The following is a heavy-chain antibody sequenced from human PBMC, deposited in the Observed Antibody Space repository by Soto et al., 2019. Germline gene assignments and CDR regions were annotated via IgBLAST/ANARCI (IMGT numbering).Heavy chain of an antibody. CDR2: IKQDGSEK. Sequence: EVQLVESGGGLVQPGGSLRLSCAASGFTFSSYWMSWVRQAPGKGLEWVANIKQDGSEKYYVDSVKGRFTISRDNAKNSLYLQMNSLRAEDTAVYYCARDLYDFWSGYSYDAFDIWGQGTMVTVSS. CDR3: ARDLYDFWSGYSYDAFDI. V-gene: IGHV3-7*01. J-gene: IGHJ3*02. D-gene: IGHD3-3*01. CDR1: GFTFSSYW.